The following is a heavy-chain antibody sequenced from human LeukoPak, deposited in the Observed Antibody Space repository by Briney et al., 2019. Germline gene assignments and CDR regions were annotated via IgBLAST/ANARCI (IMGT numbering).Heavy chain of an antibody. Sequence: GASVKVSCEASGYTFTSYGISWVRQAPGQGLEWMGWINTYNGNTNYAQKLQGRVTMTTDTSTGTAYMELRSLRSDDTAVYYCARVTGNWFDPWGQGTLVTVSS. J-gene: IGHJ5*02. CDR2: INTYNGNT. CDR3: ARVTGNWFDP. CDR1: GYTFTSYG. V-gene: IGHV1-18*01.